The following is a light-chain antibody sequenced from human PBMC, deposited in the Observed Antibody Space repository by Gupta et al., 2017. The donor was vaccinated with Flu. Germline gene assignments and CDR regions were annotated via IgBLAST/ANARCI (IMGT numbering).Light chain of an antibody. CDR3: QQYNNWPPRRVT. V-gene: IGKV3-15*01. J-gene: IGKJ3*01. CDR2: AAS. CDR1: QSIGTD. Sequence: EIVMTQSPATLSVSPGGTATLSCRASQSIGTDLAWYQQKPGQAPRLLISAASTRHTGIPARFRGSGSGTHFTLTISTLQTEDFALYYCQQYNNWPPRRVTFGPGTKVDIK.